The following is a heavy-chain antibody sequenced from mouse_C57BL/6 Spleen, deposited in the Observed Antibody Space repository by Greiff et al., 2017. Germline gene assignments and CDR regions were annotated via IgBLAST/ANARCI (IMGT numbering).Heavy chain of an antibody. J-gene: IGHJ4*01. Sequence: QVQLQQPGAELVKPGASVKLSCKASGYTFTRYWMQWVKQRPGQGLAWIGEIDPSDSYTNYNQKFKGKATLTVDTSSSTAYMQLSSLTSEDSAVYYCARGDAMDYWGQGTSVTVSS. CDR3: ARGDAMDY. CDR1: GYTFTRYW. CDR2: IDPSDSYT. V-gene: IGHV1-50*01.